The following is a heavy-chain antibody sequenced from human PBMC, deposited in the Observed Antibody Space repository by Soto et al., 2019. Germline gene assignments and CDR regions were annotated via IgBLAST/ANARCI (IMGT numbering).Heavy chain of an antibody. CDR3: AKDRTAMERYYYYGMDV. J-gene: IGHJ6*02. Sequence: QVHLVESGGGVVQPGRSLRLSCAASGFTFSNYGMHWFRQAPGKGLEWVAVISYDGTNKYYADSVKGRFSISRDNSKNTVYVQMNSLRADDTAVYFCAKDRTAMERYYYYGMDVWGQGTTVTVSS. D-gene: IGHD5-18*01. V-gene: IGHV3-30*18. CDR1: GFTFSNYG. CDR2: ISYDGTNK.